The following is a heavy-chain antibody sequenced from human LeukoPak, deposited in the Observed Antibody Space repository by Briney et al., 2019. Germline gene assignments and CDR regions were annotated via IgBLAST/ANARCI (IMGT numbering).Heavy chain of an antibody. V-gene: IGHV3-21*01. J-gene: IGHJ4*02. CDR1: GFTFSSYS. CDR2: ISSSSSYI. Sequence: PGGSLRLSCAASGFTFSSYSMNWVRQAPGKGLEWVSSISSSSSYIYYADSVKGRFTISRDNAKNSLYLQMNSLRAEDTAVYYCARDLRRSTEFDYWGQGTLVTVSS. CDR3: ARDLRRSTEFDY. D-gene: IGHD2-2*01.